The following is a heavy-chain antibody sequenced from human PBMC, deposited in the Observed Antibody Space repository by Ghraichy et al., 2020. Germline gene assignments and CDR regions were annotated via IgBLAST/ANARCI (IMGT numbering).Heavy chain of an antibody. V-gene: IGHV3-30*18. Sequence: GGSLRLSCTASRFSLTDYGIHWVRQAPGKGLEWVAVISNDGTTKLYAESAKGRFTIFRDNSQNTVYLEMSSLRVEDTGIYYCAKTPDSGYYHYYFYYYGVDVWGQGTTIAVSS. D-gene: IGHD3-9*01. J-gene: IGHJ6*02. CDR3: AKTPDSGYYHYYFYYYGVDV. CDR2: ISNDGTTK. CDR1: RFSLTDYG.